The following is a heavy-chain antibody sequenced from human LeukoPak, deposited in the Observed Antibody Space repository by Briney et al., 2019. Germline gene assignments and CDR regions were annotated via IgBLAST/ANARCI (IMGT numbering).Heavy chain of an antibody. D-gene: IGHD3-3*01. J-gene: IGHJ4*02. CDR1: GGSISSYY. CDR2: IYYSGST. Sequence: SETLSLTCTVPGGSISSYYWSWIRQPPGKGLEWIGYIYYSGSTNYNPSLKSRVTISVDTSKNQFSLKLSSVTAADTAVYYCARGGTPFLEPYPFDYWGQGTLVTVSS. V-gene: IGHV4-59*01. CDR3: ARGGTPFLEPYPFDY.